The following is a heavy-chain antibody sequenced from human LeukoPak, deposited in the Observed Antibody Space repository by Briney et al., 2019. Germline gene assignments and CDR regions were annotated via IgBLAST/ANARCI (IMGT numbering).Heavy chain of an antibody. D-gene: IGHD6-19*01. V-gene: IGHV4-34*01. CDR3: ARLSSGWSYDY. J-gene: IGHJ4*02. Sequence: SETLSLTCTVSGGSISSYYWSWIRQPPGKGLEWIGEINHSGSTNYNPSLKSRVTISVDTPKNQFSLKLSSVTAADTAVYYCARLSSGWSYDYWGQGTLVTVSS. CDR2: INHSGST. CDR1: GGSISSYY.